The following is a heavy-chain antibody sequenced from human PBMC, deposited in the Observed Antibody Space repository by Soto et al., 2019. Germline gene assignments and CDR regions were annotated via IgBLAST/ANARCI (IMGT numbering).Heavy chain of an antibody. J-gene: IGHJ4*02. CDR3: AKDGTVTTLDY. Sequence: GGSLRLSCAASGFSFSLYGMQWVRQAPGKGLEWVAVIWYDGSNKYYADSVKGRFTISRDNSKNTLYLQMNSLRAEDTAVYYCAKDGTVTTLDYWGQGTLVTVSS. D-gene: IGHD4-17*01. V-gene: IGHV3-30*02. CDR2: IWYDGSNK. CDR1: GFSFSLYG.